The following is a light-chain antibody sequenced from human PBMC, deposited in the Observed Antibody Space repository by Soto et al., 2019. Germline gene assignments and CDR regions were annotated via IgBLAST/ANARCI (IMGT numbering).Light chain of an antibody. V-gene: IGKV3-11*01. CDR2: DAS. CDR3: QQRGNWPLT. CDR1: QSVSSY. J-gene: IGKJ4*01. Sequence: ELVLTQSPATLSLSPGERVTLSCRASQSVSSYLAWYQQTPGQAPRLLIYDASNRATGIPARFSGSGSGTDFTLTISSLETEDFAVYYCQQRGNWPLTFGGGTKVEIK.